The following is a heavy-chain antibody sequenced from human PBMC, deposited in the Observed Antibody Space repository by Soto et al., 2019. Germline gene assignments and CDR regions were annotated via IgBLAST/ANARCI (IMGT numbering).Heavy chain of an antibody. D-gene: IGHD3-10*01. V-gene: IGHV3-33*01. CDR1: GFTFSSYG. Sequence: GGSLRLSCAASGFTFSSYGMHWVRQAPGKGLEWVAVIWYDGSNKYYADSVKGRFTISRDNSKNTLYLQMNSLRAEDTAVYYCARGGKQYEGKAHWFDPWGQGTLVTVSS. CDR2: IWYDGSNK. J-gene: IGHJ5*02. CDR3: ARGGKQYEGKAHWFDP.